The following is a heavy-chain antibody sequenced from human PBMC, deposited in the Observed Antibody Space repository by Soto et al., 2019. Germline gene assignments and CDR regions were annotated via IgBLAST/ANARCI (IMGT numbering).Heavy chain of an antibody. D-gene: IGHD6-13*01. CDR2: IIPMFGIP. V-gene: IGHV1-69*01. CDR3: ARGGTSGWLKGAYDV. J-gene: IGHJ3*01. Sequence: QVQLVQSGAEVKKPGSSVKVSCKASGGTLNKHAITWVRRAPGQGLEWLGGIIPMFGIPNYPQKFQGRVTITGDDFTNTSHMELHSLKFDEKGVYYCARGGTSGWLKGAYDVWGQGTMVTVSS. CDR1: GGTLNKHA.